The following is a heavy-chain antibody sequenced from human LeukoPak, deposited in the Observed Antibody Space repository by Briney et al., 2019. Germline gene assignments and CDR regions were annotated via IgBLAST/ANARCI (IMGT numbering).Heavy chain of an antibody. V-gene: IGHV3-64*01. CDR3: ARGGYYYYYYMDV. J-gene: IGHJ6*03. Sequence: QPGGSLRLSCAASGFTFSSYAMRWVRQAPGKGLEYVSAISSNGGSTYYANSVKGRFTISRDNSKNTLYLQMGSLRAEDMAVYYCARGGYYYYYYMDVWGKGTTVTVSS. CDR1: GFTFSSYA. CDR2: ISSNGGST.